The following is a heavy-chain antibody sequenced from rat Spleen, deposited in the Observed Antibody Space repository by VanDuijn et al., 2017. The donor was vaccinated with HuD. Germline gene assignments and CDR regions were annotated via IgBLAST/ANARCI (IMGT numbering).Heavy chain of an antibody. J-gene: IGHJ3*01. CDR2: IIHDGSRT. D-gene: IGHD1-9*01. V-gene: IGHV5S10*01. Sequence: EVQLVESGGGLVQPGRSLKLSCAASGFTFSDYNMAWVRQAPKKGLEWVATIIHDGSRTYYRDSVKGRFPISRDNTESTLYLQMDSLRSEDTATYYCARHPTYYGFDGDWFACWGQGTLVTVSS. CDR1: GFTFSDYN. CDR3: ARHPTYYGFDGDWFAC.